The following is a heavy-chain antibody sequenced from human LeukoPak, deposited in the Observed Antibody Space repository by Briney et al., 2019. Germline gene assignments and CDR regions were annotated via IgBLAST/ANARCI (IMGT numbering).Heavy chain of an antibody. J-gene: IGHJ4*02. Sequence: ASVKVSCKASGYTFTSYDINWVRQATGQGPEWIGWMNPNSGNTGYAQKFQGRVTMTRNTSISTAYMELSSLRSEDTAVYYCAREMAGYCSGGSCWGQGTLVTVSS. CDR2: MNPNSGNT. V-gene: IGHV1-8*01. CDR3: AREMAGYCSGGSC. CDR1: GYTFTSYD. D-gene: IGHD2-15*01.